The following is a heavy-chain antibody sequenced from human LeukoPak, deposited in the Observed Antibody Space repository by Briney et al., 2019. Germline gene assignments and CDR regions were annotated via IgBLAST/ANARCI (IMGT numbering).Heavy chain of an antibody. V-gene: IGHV4-39*01. Sequence: SETLSLTCTVSGGSISSSRYYWGWIRQPPGKGLEWIGSIYYSGSTYYNPSLKSRVTISVDTSKNQFSLKLSSVTAADTAVYYCARRNSGTRRYDFDYWGQGTLVTVSS. CDR2: IYYSGST. D-gene: IGHD1-26*01. CDR3: ARRNSGTRRYDFDY. CDR1: GGSISSSRYY. J-gene: IGHJ4*02.